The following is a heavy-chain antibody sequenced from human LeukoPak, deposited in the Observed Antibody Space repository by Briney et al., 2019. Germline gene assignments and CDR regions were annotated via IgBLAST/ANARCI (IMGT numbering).Heavy chain of an antibody. D-gene: IGHD1-26*01. V-gene: IGHV4-31*03. CDR2: IYYSGST. J-gene: IGHJ4*02. CDR1: GGSVSSGGYY. CDR3: ARDPVRSGSPID. Sequence: SETLSLTCTVSGGSVSSGGYYWSWIRQHPGKGLEWIGYIYYSGSTYYNPSLKSRVTISVDTSKNQFSLKLSSVTAADTAVYYCARDPVRSGSPIDWGQGTLVTVSS.